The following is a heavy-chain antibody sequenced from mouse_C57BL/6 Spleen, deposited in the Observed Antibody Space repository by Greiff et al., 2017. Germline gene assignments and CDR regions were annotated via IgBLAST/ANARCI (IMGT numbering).Heavy chain of an antibody. CDR3: TRVGYGGMDY. CDR2: ISSGGDYI. J-gene: IGHJ4*01. CDR1: GFTFSSYA. D-gene: IGHD3-1*01. V-gene: IGHV5-9-1*02. Sequence: EVKLMESGEGLVKPGGSLKLSCAASGFTFSSYAMSWVRQTPEKRLEWVAYISSGGDYIYYADTVKGRFTISRDNARNTLYLHMSSLKSEDTAMYYCTRVGYGGMDYWGQGTSVTVSS.